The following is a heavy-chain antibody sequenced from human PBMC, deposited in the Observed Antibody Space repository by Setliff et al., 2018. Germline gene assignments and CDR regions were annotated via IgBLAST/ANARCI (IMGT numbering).Heavy chain of an antibody. J-gene: IGHJ5*02. Sequence: GGSLRLSCAASGFTFSSYWMNWVRQAPGKGLEWVANIKQDGSVKNYVDSVKGRFSISRDNTKNSLYLQMNSLSAEDTAVYYCARDPFGNPVFDPWGQGTLVTVS. CDR3: ARDPFGNPVFDP. V-gene: IGHV3-7*01. CDR2: IKQDGSVK. D-gene: IGHD3-10*01. CDR1: GFTFSSYW.